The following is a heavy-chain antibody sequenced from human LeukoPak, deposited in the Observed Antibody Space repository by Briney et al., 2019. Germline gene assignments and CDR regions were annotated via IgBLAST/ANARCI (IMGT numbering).Heavy chain of an antibody. CDR2: IYSSGST. CDR1: GGSISSCSYF. J-gene: IGHJ6*03. CDR3: ARDNRVVVPAAMPDYYYMDV. Sequence: SETLSLTCTISGGSISSCSYFWSWIRQPAGKGLVWIGRIYSSGSTNYNPSLKSRVTISVDTSNNQFSLKLSSVTAADTAVYYCARDNRVVVPAAMPDYYYMDVWGKGTTVTVSS. D-gene: IGHD2-2*01. V-gene: IGHV4-61*02.